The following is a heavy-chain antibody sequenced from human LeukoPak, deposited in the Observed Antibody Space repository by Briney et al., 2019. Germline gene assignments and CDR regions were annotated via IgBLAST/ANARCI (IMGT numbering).Heavy chain of an antibody. J-gene: IGHJ4*02. D-gene: IGHD5-24*01. CDR2: IYYSGST. CDR1: GGSISSYY. CDR3: ARGGRWLQDLDY. V-gene: IGHV4-59*01. Sequence: SETLSLTCTVSGGSISSYYWSWIRQPPGKGLEWIGYIYYSGSTNYNPSPKSRVTISVDTSKNQFSLKLSSVTAADTAVYYCARGGRWLQDLDYWGQGTLVTVSS.